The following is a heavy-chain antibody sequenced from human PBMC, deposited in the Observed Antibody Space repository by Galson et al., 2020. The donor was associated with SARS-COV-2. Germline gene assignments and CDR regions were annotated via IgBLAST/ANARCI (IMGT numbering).Heavy chain of an antibody. J-gene: IGHJ6*03. V-gene: IGHV3-74*01. D-gene: IGHD3-22*01. CDR1: GFTFSSYW. Sequence: GESLKIYCAASGFTFSSYWMHWVRQAPGKGLVWVSRINSDGSSTSYADSVKGRFTISRDNAKNTLYLQMNSLRAEDTAVYYCARAPPYYYDSSGHLYYYYYMDVWGKGTTVTISS. CDR3: ARAPPYYYDSSGHLYYYYYMDV. CDR2: INSDGSST.